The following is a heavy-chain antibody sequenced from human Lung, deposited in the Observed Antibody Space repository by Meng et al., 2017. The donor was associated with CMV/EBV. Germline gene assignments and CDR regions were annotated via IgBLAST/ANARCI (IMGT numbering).Heavy chain of an antibody. J-gene: IGHJ5*02. CDR3: ARGVGYCSSTSCQVWFDP. CDR2: INPNSGGT. CDR1: GYTFTGYY. V-gene: IGHV1-2*02. Sequence: SVNVSXKASGYTFTGYYMHWVRQAPGQGLEWMGWINPNSGGTNYAQKFQGRVTMTRDTSISTAYMELSRLRSDDTAVYYCARGVGYCSSTSCQVWFDPWGQGTLVTVSS. D-gene: IGHD2-2*01.